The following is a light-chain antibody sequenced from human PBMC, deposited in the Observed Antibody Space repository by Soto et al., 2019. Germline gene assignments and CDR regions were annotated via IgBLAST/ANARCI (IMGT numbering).Light chain of an antibody. J-gene: IGKJ2*01. CDR2: GAS. V-gene: IGKV3-15*01. CDR3: QQYNNWPPLYT. Sequence: EIVMTQSPATLSVSPGERATLSCRASQSVSSNLAWYQQKPGQAPRLLIYGASPRATGIPARFSGSGSGTEFTLTISSLQSEDFAVYYWQQYNNWPPLYTFGQGTKLEIK. CDR1: QSVSSN.